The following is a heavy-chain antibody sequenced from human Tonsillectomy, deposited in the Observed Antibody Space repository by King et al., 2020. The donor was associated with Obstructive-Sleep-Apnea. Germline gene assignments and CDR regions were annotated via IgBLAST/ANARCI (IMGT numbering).Heavy chain of an antibody. V-gene: IGHV4-39*07. CDR1: GGSISSSSYY. CDR3: GRGGVGGATVTAFAY. J-gene: IGHJ4*02. Sequence: QLQESGPGVVKPSETLSLTCTVAGGSISSSSYYWGWIRQPPGKGLEWIGSIYHSGSTNYNPSLKSRVTISVDTSKNQFSLKLSSVTAADTALYYCGRGGVGGATVTAFAYWGQGALVTVSS. CDR2: IYHSGST. D-gene: IGHD4-17*01.